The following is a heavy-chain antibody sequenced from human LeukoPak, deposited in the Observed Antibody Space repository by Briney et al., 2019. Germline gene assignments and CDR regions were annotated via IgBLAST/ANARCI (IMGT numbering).Heavy chain of an antibody. V-gene: IGHV4-31*03. D-gene: IGHD3-3*01. CDR2: IYYSGST. CDR3: ARARVVITIFGVASNWFDP. J-gene: IGHJ5*02. CDR1: GGSISSGGYY. Sequence: SGTLSLTCTVSGGSISSGGYYWSWIRQHPGKGLEWIGYIYYSGSTYYNPSLKSRVTISVDTSKNQFSLKLSSVTAADTAVYYCARARVVITIFGVASNWFDPWGQGTLVAVSS.